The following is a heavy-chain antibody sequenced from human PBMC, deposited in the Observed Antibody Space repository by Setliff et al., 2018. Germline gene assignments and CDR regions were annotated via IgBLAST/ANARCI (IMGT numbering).Heavy chain of an antibody. CDR1: GESFSNNY. CDR2: SNHSGGT. V-gene: IGHV4-34*01. CDR3: ARDNRARHYMDV. J-gene: IGHJ6*03. D-gene: IGHD3-10*01. Sequence: ETLSLTCSVYGESFSNNYWSWIRQPPGKGLEWIGESNHSGGTSYNPSLKSRLTMSVDTSKNQFSLNLSSVTAAGTAVYYCARDNRARHYMDVWGKGTTVTVS.